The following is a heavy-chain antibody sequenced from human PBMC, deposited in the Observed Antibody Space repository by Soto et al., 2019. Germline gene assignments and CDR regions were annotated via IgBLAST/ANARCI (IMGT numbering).Heavy chain of an antibody. D-gene: IGHD3-10*01. J-gene: IGHJ4*02. Sequence: SENLSLTCTVSGGYNSSYYRSCTRPPAGKGLESIGRIYTSGSTNYNPSLKSRVTMSVDTSKNQFSLKLSSVTAADTAVYYCARGGYGSGSYYFPFDYWGQGTLVTVSS. CDR3: ARGGYGSGSYYFPFDY. V-gene: IGHV4-4*07. CDR1: GGYNSSYY. CDR2: IYTSGST.